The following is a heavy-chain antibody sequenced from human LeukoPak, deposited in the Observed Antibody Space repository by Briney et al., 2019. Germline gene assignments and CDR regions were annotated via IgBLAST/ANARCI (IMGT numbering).Heavy chain of an antibody. V-gene: IGHV1-69*13. J-gene: IGHJ5*02. CDR3: AREVQVPVVVVPAAIPRNWFDP. Sequence: SVKVSCKASGGTFSSYAISWVRQAPGQGLEWMGGIIPIFGTANYAQKFQGRVTITADESTSTAYMELSSLRSEDTAVYYCAREVQVPVVVVPAAIPRNWFDPWGQGTLVTVSS. D-gene: IGHD2-2*01. CDR1: GGTFSSYA. CDR2: IIPIFGTA.